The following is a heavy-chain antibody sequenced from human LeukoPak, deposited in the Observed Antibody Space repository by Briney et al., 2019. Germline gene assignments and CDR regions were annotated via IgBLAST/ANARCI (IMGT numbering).Heavy chain of an antibody. Sequence: PGGSLRLSCAASGFNFASHWMLWVRQAPGKGLMWVSLISTDGKSTRYAESVKGRFTISRDNAKNALYLQMDILRVEDTALYFCVRDYQFIQEVWGQGTTVTVSS. V-gene: IGHV3-74*01. CDR3: VRDYQFIQEV. CDR1: GFNFASHW. J-gene: IGHJ6*02. D-gene: IGHD2-2*01. CDR2: ISTDGKST.